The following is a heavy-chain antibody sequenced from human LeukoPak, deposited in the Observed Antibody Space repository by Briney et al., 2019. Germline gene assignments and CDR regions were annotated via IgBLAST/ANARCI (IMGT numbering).Heavy chain of an antibody. D-gene: IGHD3-22*01. CDR3: ARDGDLDYYDSSGYSL. Sequence: ASVKVSCKASGYTFTGYYMHWVRQAPGQGLEWMGWINPNSGGTNYAQKFQGRVTMTRDTSISTAYMELSRLRSDDTAVYYCARDGDLDYYDSSGYSLWGQGTLVTVSS. V-gene: IGHV1-2*02. J-gene: IGHJ4*02. CDR1: GYTFTGYY. CDR2: INPNSGGT.